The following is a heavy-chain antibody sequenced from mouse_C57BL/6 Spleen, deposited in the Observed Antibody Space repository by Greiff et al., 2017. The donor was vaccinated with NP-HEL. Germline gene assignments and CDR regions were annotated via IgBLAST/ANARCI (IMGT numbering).Heavy chain of an antibody. Sequence: VQLVESGPELVKPGASVKISCKASGYAFSSSWMNWVKQRPGKGLEWIGRIYPGDGDTNYNGKFKGKATLTADKSSSTAYMQLSSLTSEDSAVYFCARSGNYAPYYAMDYWGQGTSVTVSS. J-gene: IGHJ4*01. CDR2: IYPGDGDT. V-gene: IGHV1-82*01. CDR3: ARSGNYAPYYAMDY. D-gene: IGHD2-1*01. CDR1: GYAFSSSW.